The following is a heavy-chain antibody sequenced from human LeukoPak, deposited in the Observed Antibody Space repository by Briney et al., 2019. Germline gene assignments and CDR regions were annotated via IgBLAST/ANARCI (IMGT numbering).Heavy chain of an antibody. Sequence: PSETLSLTCTVSAGSISSSNYYWGWIRQPPGKGLEWIGSIYYSGRTYYNPSLKSRVTISVDTSKNQFSLKLSSVTAADTAVYYCARVGWPGGFWSGYYHNWFDPWGQGTLVTVSS. D-gene: IGHD3-3*01. J-gene: IGHJ5*02. CDR2: IYYSGRT. CDR1: AGSISSSNYY. CDR3: ARVGWPGGFWSGYYHNWFDP. V-gene: IGHV4-39*07.